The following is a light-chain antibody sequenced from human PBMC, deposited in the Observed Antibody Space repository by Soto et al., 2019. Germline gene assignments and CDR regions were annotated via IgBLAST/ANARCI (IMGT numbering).Light chain of an antibody. CDR1: SSDIGSYNL. Sequence: QPVLTQPASVSGSPGQSITISCTGTSSDIGSYNLVSWYQQYPGKAPKLMIYEGSKRPSGVSNRFSGSKSGNTASLTISGLQAEDEADYYCCSYAGSTTWVFGGGTKVTVL. CDR3: CSYAGSTTWV. J-gene: IGLJ2*01. CDR2: EGS. V-gene: IGLV2-23*01.